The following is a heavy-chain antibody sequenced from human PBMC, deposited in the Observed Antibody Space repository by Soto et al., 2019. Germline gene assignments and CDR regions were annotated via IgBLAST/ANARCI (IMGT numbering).Heavy chain of an antibody. J-gene: IGHJ4*02. CDR1: GGSLSSYY. V-gene: IGHV4-59*01. D-gene: IGHD1-26*01. CDR2: IYYSGST. CDR3: ARTWDSTNDY. Sequence: QVQLQESGPGLVKPSETLSLTCVVSGGSLSSYYWSWIRQPPGKGLEWIGYIYYSGSTNYNPSLKSRVTISVDTSENQFSLKLSSVTAADTAVYYCARTWDSTNDYWGRGTLVTVSS.